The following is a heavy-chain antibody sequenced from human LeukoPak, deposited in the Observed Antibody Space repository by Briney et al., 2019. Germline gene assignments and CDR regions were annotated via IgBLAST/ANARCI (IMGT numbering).Heavy chain of an antibody. J-gene: IGHJ4*02. CDR2: IYYSGST. V-gene: IGHV4-59*01. CDR3: ARGGARGYADY. Sequence: SETLSLTCTVSGGSISSYYWSWIRQPPGKGLEWIGYIYYSGSTNYNPSLKSRVTISVDTSKNQFSLNLSSVTAADTAVYYCARGGARGYADYWGQGTLVTVSS. D-gene: IGHD5-18*01. CDR1: GGSISSYY.